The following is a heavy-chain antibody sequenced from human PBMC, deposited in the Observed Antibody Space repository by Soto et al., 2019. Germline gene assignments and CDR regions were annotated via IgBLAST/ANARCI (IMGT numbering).Heavy chain of an antibody. CDR3: AVILVVLVGQTPFDY. Sequence: EVQLLATGGSLVRPGGSLRLSCAASGLTFKNYAMSWVRQAPGKGLEWVSGISNTGDMTYYADSVKGRFTISRDNDKSTMFLQMSSLRAEDTALYYCAVILVVLVGQTPFDYWGQGTHVTVSS. D-gene: IGHD2-15*01. V-gene: IGHV3-23*01. J-gene: IGHJ4*02. CDR1: GLTFKNYA. CDR2: ISNTGDMT.